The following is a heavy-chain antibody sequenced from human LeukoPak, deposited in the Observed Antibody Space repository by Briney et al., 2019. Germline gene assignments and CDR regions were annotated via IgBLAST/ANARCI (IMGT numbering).Heavy chain of an antibody. V-gene: IGHV3-66*04. CDR1: GFTVGSIY. Sequence: GGSLRLSCAPSGFTVGSIYMSCVRQAPGKGLEWVSIIYRGGSTNYADSVKGRFTISRDTSKNTLYLQTNSLRAEDTAVYYCARLSANISAYVFDYWGQGTLVTVSS. D-gene: IGHD3-22*01. CDR3: ARLSANISAYVFDY. J-gene: IGHJ4*02. CDR2: IYRGGST.